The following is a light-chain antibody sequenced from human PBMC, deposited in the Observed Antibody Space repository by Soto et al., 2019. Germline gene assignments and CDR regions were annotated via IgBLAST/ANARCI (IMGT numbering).Light chain of an antibody. CDR3: QQYNSYSRYT. CDR2: KAS. CDR1: QRISSW. V-gene: IGKV1-5*03. J-gene: IGKJ2*01. Sequence: DIQMTQSPSTLSASVGDRVTITCRASQRISSWLAWYQQKPGQAPKLLIYKASSLESGVPSRFSGSGSGTEFTLTISSLQPDDFATYYCQQYNSYSRYTFGQGTKLEIK.